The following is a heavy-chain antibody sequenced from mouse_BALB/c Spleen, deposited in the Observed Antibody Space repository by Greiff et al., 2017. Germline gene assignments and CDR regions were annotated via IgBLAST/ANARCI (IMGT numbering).Heavy chain of an antibody. Sequence: QVQLQQPGAELVKPGASVKLSCKASGYTFTSYWMHWVKQRPGQGLEWIGEINPSNGRTNYNEKFKSKATLTVDESSSTAYMQLSSLTSEDSAVYYCADGKNFDYWGQGTTLTVSS. CDR1: GYTFTSYW. CDR2: INPSNGRT. D-gene: IGHD2-1*01. CDR3: ADGKNFDY. V-gene: IGHV1S81*02. J-gene: IGHJ2*01.